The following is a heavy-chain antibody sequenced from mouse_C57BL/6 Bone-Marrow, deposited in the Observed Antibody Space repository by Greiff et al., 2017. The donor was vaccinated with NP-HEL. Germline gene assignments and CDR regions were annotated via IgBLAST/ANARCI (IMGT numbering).Heavy chain of an antibody. D-gene: IGHD1-1*01. CDR1: GFTFSSYG. V-gene: IGHV5-6*01. Sequence: EVKLMESGGDLVKPGGSLKLSCAASGFTFSSYGMSWVRQTPDKRLEWVATISSGGSYTYYPDSVKGRFTISRDNAKNTLYLQMSSLKSEDTAMYYCARSYYGSRRGFAYWGQGTLVTVSA. J-gene: IGHJ3*01. CDR3: ARSYYGSRRGFAY. CDR2: ISSGGSYT.